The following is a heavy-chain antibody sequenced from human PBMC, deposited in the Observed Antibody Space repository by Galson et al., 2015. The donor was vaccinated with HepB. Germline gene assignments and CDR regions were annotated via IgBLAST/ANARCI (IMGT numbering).Heavy chain of an antibody. Sequence: PALVKPTQTLTLTCTFSGFSLTTSGMCVSWIRQPPGKALEWLARIDWDNDKYYNTALKTRLTISMDTSKNQVVLSMTSMDPEDTGTYYCARLAATSTSGTTGDDFWGQGTLVTVSS. CDR3: ARLAATSTSGTTGDDF. D-gene: IGHD1-1*01. V-gene: IGHV2-70*11. CDR2: IDWDNDK. CDR1: GFSLTTSGMC. J-gene: IGHJ4*02.